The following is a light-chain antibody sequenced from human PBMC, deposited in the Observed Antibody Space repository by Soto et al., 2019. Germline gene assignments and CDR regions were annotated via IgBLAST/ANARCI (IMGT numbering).Light chain of an antibody. Sequence: VLTPSPGTRSLSPCEISTLSCRASQSLTNSFIAWYQQRPGQAPRLLIYDTSSRASGIPDRFSGSGSGTDFTLTISRLETADVAVFYCQQYGTSEIRFGQG. CDR3: QQYGTSEIR. V-gene: IGKV3-20*01. CDR1: QSLTNSF. CDR2: DTS. J-gene: IGKJ5*01.